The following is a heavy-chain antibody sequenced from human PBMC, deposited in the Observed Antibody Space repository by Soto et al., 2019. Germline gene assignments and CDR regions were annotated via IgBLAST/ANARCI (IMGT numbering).Heavy chain of an antibody. Sequence: GPPVKVSCKASGYTFTGYFIHWVRQAPGQGLEWMGWINPNSGGTNYAQKFQGRVTMTRDTSISTAYMELSRLRSDDTAVYYCARDHPLLRYFGYWGQGTLVTVSS. D-gene: IGHD3-9*01. CDR2: INPNSGGT. CDR3: ARDHPLLRYFGY. J-gene: IGHJ4*02. CDR1: GYTFTGYF. V-gene: IGHV1-2*02.